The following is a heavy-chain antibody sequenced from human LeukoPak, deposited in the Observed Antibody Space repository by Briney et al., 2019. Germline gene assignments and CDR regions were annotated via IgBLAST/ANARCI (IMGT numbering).Heavy chain of an antibody. CDR2: INQDGSDK. CDR1: GFAFNTYW. CDR3: ARGRRSDGLHFDY. Sequence: GGSLRLSCAASGFAFNTYWMTWVRQAPGKGLEWVANINQDGSDKYYVDSVKGRFTFSRDNAKNSLYLQMNSLRAEDTAVYYCARGRRSDGLHFDYWGQGILVTVSS. V-gene: IGHV3-7*01. D-gene: IGHD4-11*01. J-gene: IGHJ4*02.